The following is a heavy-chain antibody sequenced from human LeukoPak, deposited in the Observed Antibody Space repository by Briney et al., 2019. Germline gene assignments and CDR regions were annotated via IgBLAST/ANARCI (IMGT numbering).Heavy chain of an antibody. Sequence: SETLSLTWTVSGGSVSSGSYYWSWIRQPPGKGLEWIGYIYYSGSTNYNPSLKSRVTISVDTSKNQFSLKLSSVTAADTAVYYCARVLLPYNWFDPWGQGTLVTVSS. V-gene: IGHV4-61*01. J-gene: IGHJ5*02. CDR2: IYYSGST. D-gene: IGHD2-15*01. CDR3: ARVLLPYNWFDP. CDR1: GGSVSSGSYY.